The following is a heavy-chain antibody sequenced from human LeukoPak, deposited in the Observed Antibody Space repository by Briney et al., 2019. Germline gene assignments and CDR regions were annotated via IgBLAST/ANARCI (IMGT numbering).Heavy chain of an antibody. CDR2: IRSKADGGTT. D-gene: IGHD3-3*01. CDR1: GFTFSNAW. CDR3: TTRLHYDFWSGYSMDY. V-gene: IGHV3-15*01. J-gene: IGHJ4*02. Sequence: SGGSLRLSCAASGFTFSNAWMSWVRQAPGKGLEWVGRIRSKADGGTTDYAAPVKGRFTISRDDSKNTLYLQMNSLKTEDTTVYYCTTRLHYDFWSGYSMDYWGQGTLVTVSS.